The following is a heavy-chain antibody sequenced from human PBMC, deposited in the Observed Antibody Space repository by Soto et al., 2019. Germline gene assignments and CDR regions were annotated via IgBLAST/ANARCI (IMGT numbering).Heavy chain of an antibody. CDR3: ARTYYDILTAYPQWFDP. CDR1: GGTFSSYA. D-gene: IGHD3-9*01. V-gene: IGHV1-69*06. CDR2: IIPIFGTA. J-gene: IGHJ5*02. Sequence: QVQLVQSGAEVKKPGSSVKVSCKASGGTFSSYAISWVRQAPGQGLEWMGGIIPIFGTANYAQKFQGRVTITADNSPSTASMERRSLRSEDTAVYYCARTYYDILTAYPQWFDPWGQGTLVTVSS.